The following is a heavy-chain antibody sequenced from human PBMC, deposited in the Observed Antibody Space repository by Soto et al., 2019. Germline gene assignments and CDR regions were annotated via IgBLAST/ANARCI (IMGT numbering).Heavy chain of an antibody. CDR2: VYHSGRT. J-gene: IGHJ3*02. CDR1: GVSISSGTYS. CDR3: ARATQHDSSGYYGDAFDI. D-gene: IGHD3-22*01. V-gene: IGHV4-30-2*01. Sequence: QLQLQESGSGLVKPSQTLSLTCAVSGVSISSGTYSWSWIRQPPGKGLEWIGYVYHSGRTYYNPSLNSGVTISVDRPKNSLSLKLSSVYAADTAVYYCARATQHDSSGYYGDAFDIWGLGTMVTVSS.